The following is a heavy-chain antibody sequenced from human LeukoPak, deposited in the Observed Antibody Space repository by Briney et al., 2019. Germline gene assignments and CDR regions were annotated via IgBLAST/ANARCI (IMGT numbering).Heavy chain of an antibody. D-gene: IGHD4-17*01. CDR2: INHSGST. CDR1: GGSFSGYY. J-gene: IGHJ6*02. CDR3: ARATHYYYYYYGMDG. Sequence: SETLSLTCAVYGGSFSGYYWSWIRQPPGKGLEWIGEINHSGSTNYNPSLKSRVTISVDTSKNQFSLKLSSVTAADAAVYYCARATHYYYYYYGMDGWGQGTTVTVSS. V-gene: IGHV4-34*01.